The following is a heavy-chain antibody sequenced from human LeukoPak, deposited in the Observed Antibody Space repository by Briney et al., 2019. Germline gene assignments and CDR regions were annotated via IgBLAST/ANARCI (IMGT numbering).Heavy chain of an antibody. V-gene: IGHV1-69*04. J-gene: IGHJ3*02. Sequence: ASVKVSCKASGGTFSSYAISWVRQAPGQGLEWMGRIIPILGIANYAQKFQGRVTITADKSTSTAYMELGSLRSEDTAVYYCARGHIGLNNAFDIWGQGTMVTVSS. CDR1: GGTFSSYA. D-gene: IGHD2-21*01. CDR2: IIPILGIA. CDR3: ARGHIGLNNAFDI.